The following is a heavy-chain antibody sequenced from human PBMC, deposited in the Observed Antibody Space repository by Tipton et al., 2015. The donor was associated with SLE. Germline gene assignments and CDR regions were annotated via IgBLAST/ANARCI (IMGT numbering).Heavy chain of an antibody. V-gene: IGHV3-48*01. CDR1: GFTFSSYS. J-gene: IGHJ3*02. Sequence: SLRLSCAASGFTFSSYSMNWVRQAPGKGLEWVSYISSSSSTIYYADSVKGRFTISRDNAKNSLYLQMNSLRAEDTAVYYCARLGYGSGTHTFDIWGQGTMVTVSS. CDR3: ARLGYGSGTHTFDI. CDR2: ISSSSSTI. D-gene: IGHD3-10*01.